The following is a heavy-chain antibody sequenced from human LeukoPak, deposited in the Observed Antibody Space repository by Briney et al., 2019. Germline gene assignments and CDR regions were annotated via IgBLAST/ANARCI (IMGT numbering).Heavy chain of an antibody. Sequence: SETLSLTCTVSGGSISSYYWSWIRQPPGKGLEWIGYIYYSGSTNYNPSLKSRVTISVDTSKNQFSLKLSSVTAADTVVYYCARGYTYDYVWGSYRTGFDYWGQGTLVTVSS. V-gene: IGHV4-59*01. CDR3: ARGYTYDYVWGSYRTGFDY. CDR1: GGSISSYY. CDR2: IYYSGST. D-gene: IGHD3-16*02. J-gene: IGHJ4*02.